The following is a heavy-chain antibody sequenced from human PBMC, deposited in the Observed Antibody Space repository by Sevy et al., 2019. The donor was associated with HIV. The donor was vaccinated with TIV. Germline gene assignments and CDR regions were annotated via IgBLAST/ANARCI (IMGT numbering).Heavy chain of an antibody. J-gene: IGHJ4*02. V-gene: IGHV3-23*01. D-gene: IGHD2-15*01. Sequence: GGSLRLSCAASGFTFSSYAMSWVRQAPGKGLEWVSAVSGSGGSTYYADSVKGRFTISRDNPKNTLYLQVNSLRAEDTAVYYCAKGYCSGGTCYHFDYWGQGSLVTVSS. CDR3: AKGYCSGGTCYHFDY. CDR2: VSGSGGST. CDR1: GFTFSSYA.